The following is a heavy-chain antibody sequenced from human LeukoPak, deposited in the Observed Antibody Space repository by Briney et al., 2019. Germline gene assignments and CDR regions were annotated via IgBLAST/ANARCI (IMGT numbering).Heavy chain of an antibody. Sequence: GGSLRLSCAASGFTFSSYWMSWVRQAPGKGQEWVANIKQDGSEKYYVDSVKGRFTISRDNSKNTLYLQMNSLRAEDTAVYYCARRAGAYSHPYDYWGQGTLVTVSS. J-gene: IGHJ4*02. D-gene: IGHD4/OR15-4a*01. CDR1: GFTFSSYW. V-gene: IGHV3-7*03. CDR2: IKQDGSEK. CDR3: ARRAGAYSHPYDY.